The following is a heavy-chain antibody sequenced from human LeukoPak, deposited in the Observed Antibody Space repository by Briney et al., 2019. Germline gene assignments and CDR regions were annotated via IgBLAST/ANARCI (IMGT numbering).Heavy chain of an antibody. Sequence: SETLSLTCTVSGGSISSYYWSWIRQPPGKGLEWIGYIYYSGSTNYNPSLKSRVTISVDTSKNQFSLKLSSVTAADTAVYYCARDLSRGYYDSSGREDWFDPWGQGTLVTVSS. J-gene: IGHJ5*02. CDR2: IYYSGST. V-gene: IGHV4-59*01. CDR3: ARDLSRGYYDSSGREDWFDP. D-gene: IGHD3-22*01. CDR1: GGSISSYY.